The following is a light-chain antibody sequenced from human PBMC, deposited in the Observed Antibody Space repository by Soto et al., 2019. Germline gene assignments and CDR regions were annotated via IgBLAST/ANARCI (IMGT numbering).Light chain of an antibody. CDR1: SSDVGVYKY. CDR2: EVS. V-gene: IGLV2-14*01. J-gene: IGLJ2*01. CDR3: SSYTSRSTLV. Sequence: QSALTQPASVSGSPGQSITISCTGTSSDVGVYKYVSWYQHHPGKAPKLMIYEVSNRPSGVSNRFSGSKSGQTASLTISGLQDEDEADYYCSSYTSRSTLVFGGGTKLTVL.